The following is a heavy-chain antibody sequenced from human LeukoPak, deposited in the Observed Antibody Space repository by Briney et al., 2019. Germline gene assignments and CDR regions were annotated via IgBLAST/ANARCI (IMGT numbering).Heavy chain of an antibody. J-gene: IGHJ3*02. Sequence: PSETLSLTCTVSGGSISSGDYYWSWIPRPPGKGLEWIGYIYYSGSTYYNPSLKSRVTISVDTSKNQFSLKLSSVTAADTAVYYCAREAYGGNVAFDIWGQGTMVTVSS. D-gene: IGHD4-23*01. CDR3: AREAYGGNVAFDI. V-gene: IGHV4-30-4*01. CDR1: GGSISSGDYY. CDR2: IYYSGST.